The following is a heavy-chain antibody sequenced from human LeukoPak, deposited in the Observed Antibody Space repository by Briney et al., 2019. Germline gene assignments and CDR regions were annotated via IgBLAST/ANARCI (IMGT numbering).Heavy chain of an antibody. D-gene: IGHD6-19*01. CDR1: GGSFSGYY. CDR3: ATYQRYSSGWYPFDY. V-gene: IGHV4-34*01. CDR2: INHSGST. Sequence: SETLSLTCAVYGGSFSGYYWSWIRQPPGKGLEWIGEINHSGSTNYNPSLKSRVTISVDTSKNQFSLKLSSVTAAGTAVYYCATYQRYSSGWYPFDYWGQGTLVTVSS. J-gene: IGHJ4*02.